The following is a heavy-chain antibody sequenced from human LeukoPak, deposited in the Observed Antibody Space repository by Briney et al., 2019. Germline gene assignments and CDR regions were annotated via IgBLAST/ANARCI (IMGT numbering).Heavy chain of an antibody. V-gene: IGHV3-30*04. CDR3: ARDLPYSSSWYSPLYYYYYGMDV. CDR1: GFTFSSYA. CDR2: ISYDGSNK. J-gene: IGHJ6*02. Sequence: TGGSLRLSCAASGFTFSSYAMHWVRQAPGKGLEWVAVISYDGSNKYYADSEKGRFTISRDNSKNTLYLQMNSLRAEDTAVYYCARDLPYSSSWYSPLYYYYYGMDVWGQGTTVTVSS. D-gene: IGHD6-13*01.